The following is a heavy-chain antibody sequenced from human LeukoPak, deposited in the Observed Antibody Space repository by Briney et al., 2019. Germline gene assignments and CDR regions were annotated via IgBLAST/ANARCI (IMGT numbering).Heavy chain of an antibody. D-gene: IGHD1-1*01. Sequence: GGSLRLSCAASGFTVSSNYMSWVRQAPGKGLEWVSVIYSGGSTYYADSVKGRFTISIHNSKNTLSLQMNSLTAADTAVYYCSRGTPGRPLDGWGQGTLVTVPS. CDR2: IYSGGST. V-gene: IGHV3-53*01. CDR1: GFTVSSNY. J-gene: IGHJ4*02. CDR3: SRGTPGRPLDG.